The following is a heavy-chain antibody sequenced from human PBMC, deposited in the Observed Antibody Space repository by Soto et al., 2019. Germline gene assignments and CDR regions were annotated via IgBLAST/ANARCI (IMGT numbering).Heavy chain of an antibody. D-gene: IGHD2-15*01. Sequence: QVQLVESGGGLVKPEGSLILSCAASGFTFTDYYMSWIRQAPGKGLEWVSYISSSGSTIYFADSVKGRFTISRDNAKNSLYLQLNSLRAEDTAVYYCARVSGSCYSCIDYWGQGTLVTVSS. CDR2: ISSSGSTI. CDR1: GFTFTDYY. J-gene: IGHJ4*02. CDR3: ARVSGSCYSCIDY. V-gene: IGHV3-11*01.